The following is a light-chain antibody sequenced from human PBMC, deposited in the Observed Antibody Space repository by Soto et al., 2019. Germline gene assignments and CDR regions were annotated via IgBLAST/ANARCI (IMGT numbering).Light chain of an antibody. CDR2: EVS. CDR1: SSDVGGYNY. J-gene: IGLJ1*01. CDR3: RSYAGSSFV. V-gene: IGLV2-8*01. Sequence: QSALPQPPSASGSPGQAVTISCTGTSSDVGGYNYVSWYQHHPGRAPKLRIYEVSKRPSGVPDRSSGSKSGNTASLTVAGLQAQDEADYYCRSYAGSSFVFGTGTKLTVL.